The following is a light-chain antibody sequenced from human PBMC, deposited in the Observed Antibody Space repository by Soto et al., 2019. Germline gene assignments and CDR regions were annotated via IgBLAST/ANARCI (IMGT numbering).Light chain of an antibody. J-gene: IGKJ2*01. V-gene: IGKV4-1*01. Sequence: DIVMTQSPDSLAVSLGERATINCKSSQSFLYGSNNKNNLAWYQQKSGHPPKLLIYWVSTRESGVPDRFSGSGSGTDFTLTISGLQAEDVAVYYCQQYYSTPYTFGQGTKLEIK. CDR3: QQYYSTPYT. CDR1: QSFLYGSNNKNN. CDR2: WVS.